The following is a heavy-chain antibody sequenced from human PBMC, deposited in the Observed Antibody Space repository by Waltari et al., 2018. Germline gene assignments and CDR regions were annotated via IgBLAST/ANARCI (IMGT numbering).Heavy chain of an antibody. CDR1: GFIFNENA. V-gene: IGHV3-30-3*01. Sequence: QVQLMESGGGVVQPGRSLRLSCVASGFIFNENAMHWVRQAPGKGPEWVAYMSADGNNKFYAESVKGRFTISRDNSKNTLYLQMNSLTPEDTAVYYCARDPQGGNYKSWRGYYVDYWGQGTLVIVSA. D-gene: IGHD3-3*01. CDR3: ARDPQGGNYKSWRGYYVDY. CDR2: MSADGNNK. J-gene: IGHJ4*02.